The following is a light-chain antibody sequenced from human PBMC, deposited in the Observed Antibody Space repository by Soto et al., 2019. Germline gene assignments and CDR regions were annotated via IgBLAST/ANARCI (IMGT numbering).Light chain of an antibody. Sequence: ESVLTQSPGTLSLSPWERATLSCRASQSVRSSFLAWYQLKPGQAPRLLIYGASNRATGIPDRFSGSGSGTDFTLTISRLEPEDFAVYYCQQYDSSPWTFGQGTKVEIK. CDR3: QQYDSSPWT. J-gene: IGKJ1*01. CDR1: QSVRSSF. CDR2: GAS. V-gene: IGKV3-20*01.